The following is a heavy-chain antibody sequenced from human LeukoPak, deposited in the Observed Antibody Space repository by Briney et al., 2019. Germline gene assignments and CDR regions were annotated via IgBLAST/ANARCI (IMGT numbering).Heavy chain of an antibody. V-gene: IGHV1-46*01. CDR2: INPSGGST. CDR3: ARDRWYYYDSSDYYHDPFDI. CDR1: GYTFTSYY. Sequence: ASVNVSCKASGYTFTSYYMHWVRQAPGQGLEWMGIINPSGGSTSYAQKFQGRVTMNRDTSTSTVYMELSSLRSEDTAVYYCARDRWYYYDSSDYYHDPFDIWGQGTMVAVSS. J-gene: IGHJ3*02. D-gene: IGHD3-22*01.